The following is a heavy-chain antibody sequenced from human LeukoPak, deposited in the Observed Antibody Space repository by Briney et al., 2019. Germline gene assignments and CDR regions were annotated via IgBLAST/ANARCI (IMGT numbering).Heavy chain of an antibody. CDR3: ARAPYSGSYFFDY. Sequence: SETLSLTCTVSGGSISSYYWSWIRQPPRKGLEWIGYIYYSGSTNYNPSLKSRVTISVDTSKNQFSLKLSSVTAADTAVYYCARAPYSGSYFFDYWGQGTLVTVSS. V-gene: IGHV4-59*01. CDR2: IYYSGST. J-gene: IGHJ4*02. CDR1: GGSISSYY. D-gene: IGHD1-26*01.